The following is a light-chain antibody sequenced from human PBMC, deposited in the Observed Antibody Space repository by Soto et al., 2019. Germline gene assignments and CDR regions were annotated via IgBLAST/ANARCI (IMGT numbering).Light chain of an antibody. CDR2: DVN. CDR3: SSYTYSSTLYV. CDR1: SSDVGGYSY. Sequence: QSALTQPASVSGSPGQSITISCTGTSSDVGGYSYVCWYQQHPGKAPKLMIYDVNNRPSGVSNRFSGSKSGNTASLTISGLQAEDEADYYCSSYTYSSTLYVFGTGTKLTVL. J-gene: IGLJ1*01. V-gene: IGLV2-14*01.